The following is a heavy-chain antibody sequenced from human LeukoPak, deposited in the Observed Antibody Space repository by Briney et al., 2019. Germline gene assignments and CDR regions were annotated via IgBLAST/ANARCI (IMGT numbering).Heavy chain of an antibody. D-gene: IGHD5-18*01. J-gene: IGHJ4*02. V-gene: IGHV3-43*02. CDR2: ISGDGGST. Sequence: GGSLRLSCAASGFPFDDYAMHWVRQAPGKGLEWVSLISGDGGSTYYADSVKGRFTISRDNSKNSLYMQMNSLSTEDTALYYWAKVPGTAMVWPYYFDYWGQGTLVTVSS. CDR1: GFPFDDYA. CDR3: AKVPGTAMVWPYYFDY.